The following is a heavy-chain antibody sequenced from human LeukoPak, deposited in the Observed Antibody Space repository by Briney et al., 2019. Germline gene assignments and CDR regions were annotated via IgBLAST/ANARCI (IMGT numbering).Heavy chain of an antibody. CDR3: ARQLYYDSSGNYYHYDS. CDR2: IYYSGST. Sequence: WIRQPPGKGLEWIGNIYYSGSTYYRPSLKSRVTISVDTSKNQFSLKLSSVTAADTAVYYCARQLYYDSSGNYYHYDSWGQGTLVTVSS. V-gene: IGHV4-39*01. J-gene: IGHJ4*02. D-gene: IGHD3-22*01.